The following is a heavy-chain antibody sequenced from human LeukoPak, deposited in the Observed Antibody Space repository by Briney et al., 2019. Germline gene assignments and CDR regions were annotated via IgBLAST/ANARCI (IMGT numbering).Heavy chain of an antibody. V-gene: IGHV4-61*05. CDR3: ARHRRGWFGGDDAFDI. D-gene: IGHD6-19*01. CDR2: IYYSGST. Sequence: KPSETLSLTCTVSGGSININNYYWGWIRQPPGKGLEWIGYIYYSGSTNYNPSLKSRVTISVDTSKNQFSLKLSSVTAADTAVYYCARHRRGWFGGDDAFDIWGQGTMVTVSS. CDR1: GGSININNYY. J-gene: IGHJ3*02.